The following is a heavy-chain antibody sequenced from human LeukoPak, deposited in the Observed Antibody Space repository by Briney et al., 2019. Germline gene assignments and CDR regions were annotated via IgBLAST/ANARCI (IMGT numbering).Heavy chain of an antibody. CDR3: ARQGGGFWYFDL. CDR1: GGSFSGYY. V-gene: IGHV4-59*08. Sequence: MTSETLSLTCAVYGGSFSGYYWSWIRQPPGKGLEWIGYIYYSGSTNYNPSLKSRVTISVDTSKNQFSLKLSSVTAADTAVYYCARQGGGFWYFDLWGRGTLVTVSS. D-gene: IGHD6-25*01. CDR2: IYYSGST. J-gene: IGHJ2*01.